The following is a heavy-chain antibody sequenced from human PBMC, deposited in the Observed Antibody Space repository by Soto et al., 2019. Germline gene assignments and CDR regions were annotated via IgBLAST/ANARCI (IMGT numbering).Heavy chain of an antibody. J-gene: IGHJ4*02. CDR3: AGRMETLFDRFGY. V-gene: IGHV3-73*02. Sequence: EVELVESGGGLVQPGGSLKLSCAASGFSLSGSFIHWVRQASGKGPEWVCRIASRAHNYATAYGTSVQGRFTVSRDGSLNTAYRHLRCLKTEGTAVYFCAGRMETLFDRFGYWGWGTMFTGSA. CDR1: GFSLSGSF. CDR2: IASRAHNYAT. D-gene: IGHD1-1*01.